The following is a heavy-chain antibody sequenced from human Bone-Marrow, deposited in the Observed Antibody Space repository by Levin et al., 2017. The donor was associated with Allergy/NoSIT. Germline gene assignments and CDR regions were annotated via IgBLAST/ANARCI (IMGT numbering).Heavy chain of an antibody. CDR2: INPGTGNT. Sequence: GESLKISCKASGYTFTDYAMYWVRQAPGQRLEWMAWINPGTGNTKYSQKFQGRVTITRDTSASTVYLEVSRLRSEDTAVFYCARDRQGMDYWGQGTLLTVSS. V-gene: IGHV1-3*01. J-gene: IGHJ4*02. CDR1: GYTFTDYA. CDR3: ARDRQGMDY.